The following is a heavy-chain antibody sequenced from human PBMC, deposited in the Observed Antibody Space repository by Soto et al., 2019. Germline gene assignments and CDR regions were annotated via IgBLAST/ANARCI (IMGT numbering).Heavy chain of an antibody. CDR3: ARATSFSGHHGY. J-gene: IGHJ4*02. CDR2: VYFVGNS. Sequence: SETLSLTCTVSGDSISSASYFWGWIRQPPGKGLEWIGSVYFVGNSYYNPSLKSRVSISVDASKNQFSLKLSSVTAADTAVYYCARATSFSGHHGYWGQGTLVTVSS. D-gene: IGHD2-8*02. V-gene: IGHV4-39*07. CDR1: GDSISSASYF.